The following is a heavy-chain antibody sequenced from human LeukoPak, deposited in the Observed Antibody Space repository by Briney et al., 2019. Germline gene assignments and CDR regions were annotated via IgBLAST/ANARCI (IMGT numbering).Heavy chain of an antibody. J-gene: IGHJ3*02. CDR3: ARVRLKRSERYLDAFEN. V-gene: IGHV3-21*04. Sequence: PGGSLRLSCAASGFTFSSYSLNWVRQAPGKGLEWVSSISSSGNYIYYAESVKGRFTSSRDNAKNSLFMQMNSLRAEDTAVYYCARVRLKRSERYLDAFENWGQGTMVTVSS. CDR1: GFTFSSYS. CDR2: ISSSGNYI. D-gene: IGHD4-17*01.